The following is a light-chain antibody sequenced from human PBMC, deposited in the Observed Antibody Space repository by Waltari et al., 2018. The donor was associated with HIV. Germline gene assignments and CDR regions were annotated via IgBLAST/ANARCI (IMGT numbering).Light chain of an antibody. CDR1: TLSTKF. Sequence: SDGLTPPPSVSVSLGQTASSTRPGHTLSTKFVSWYQQKPGQSPLLVIYQDAKRPSEIPERFSGSNSGDTATLTISGTQTMDEADYYCQAWGSSTALYVFGTGTKVTVL. CDR2: QDA. J-gene: IGLJ1*01. V-gene: IGLV3-1*01. CDR3: QAWGSSTALYV.